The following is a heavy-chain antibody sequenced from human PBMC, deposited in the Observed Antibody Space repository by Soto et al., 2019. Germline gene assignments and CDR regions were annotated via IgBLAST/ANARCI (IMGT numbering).Heavy chain of an antibody. J-gene: IGHJ6*03. CDR2: IYHSGST. CDR1: GGSISSSSYY. CDR3: ARHVPVNYYYMDV. V-gene: IGHV4-39*01. D-gene: IGHD4-17*01. Sequence: SETLSLTCTVSGGSISSSSYYWGWIRQPPGKGLEWIGSIYHSGSTYYDPSLKSRVTISVDTSKNQFSLKLSSVTAADTAVYYCARHVPVNYYYMDVWGKGTTVTVSS.